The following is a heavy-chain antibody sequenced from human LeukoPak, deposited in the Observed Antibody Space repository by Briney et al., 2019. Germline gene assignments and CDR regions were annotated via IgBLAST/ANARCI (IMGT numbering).Heavy chain of an antibody. CDR2: INPNSGGT. J-gene: IGHJ4*02. V-gene: IGHV1-2*02. CDR3: ARSNYNDSSGSDY. D-gene: IGHD3-22*01. Sequence: ASVKVSCKASGYTFTGYYMHWVRQAPGQGLEWMGWINPNSGGTNYAQKFQGRVTMTRDTSISTAYMELSRLRSDDTAVYSCARSNYNDSSGSDYWGQGTLVTVSS. CDR1: GYTFTGYY.